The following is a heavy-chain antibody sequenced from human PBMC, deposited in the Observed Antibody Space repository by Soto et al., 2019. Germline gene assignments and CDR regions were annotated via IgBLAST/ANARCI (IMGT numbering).Heavy chain of an antibody. D-gene: IGHD3-10*01. V-gene: IGHV1-69*01. CDR3: ARISTGHYGSGIVNWFDP. CDR2: IIPIFGTA. J-gene: IGHJ5*02. Sequence: QVQLVQSGAEVQKPGSSVKVSCKASGGTFSSYAISWVRQAPGQGLEWMGGIIPIFGTANYAQKFQGRVTITADESTSTAYMELSSLRSEDTAVYYCARISTGHYGSGIVNWFDPWGQGTLVTVSS. CDR1: GGTFSSYA.